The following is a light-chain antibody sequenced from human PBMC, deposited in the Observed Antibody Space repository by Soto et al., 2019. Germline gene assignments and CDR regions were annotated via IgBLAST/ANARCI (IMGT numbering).Light chain of an antibody. J-gene: IGKJ3*01. V-gene: IGKV3-11*01. CDR2: DAS. CDR1: QSVSSY. CDR3: HQYGTAPLT. Sequence: EIVLTQSPATLSLSPGERATLSCRASQSVSSYLAWYQQKPGQAPRLLIYDASNRATGIPARFSGSGSGTDFTLTISSLEPEDFAVYYCHQYGTAPLTFGPGTKVDNK.